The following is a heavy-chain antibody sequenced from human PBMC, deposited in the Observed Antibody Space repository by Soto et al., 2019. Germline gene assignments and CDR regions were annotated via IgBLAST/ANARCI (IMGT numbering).Heavy chain of an antibody. J-gene: IGHJ6*03. D-gene: IGHD3-16*01. CDR1: GFTFSNAW. CDR2: IKSKTDGGTT. Sequence: EVQLVESGGGLVKPGGSLRLSCAASGFTFSNAWMSWVRQAPGKGLEWVGRIKSKTDGGTTDYAAPVKDRYTISRDDSKNTLYLQMNSLKTEDTAVYYCTTVVFWGVDRWVYYYYMDVWGKGTTVTVSS. CDR3: TTVVFWGVDRWVYYYYMDV. V-gene: IGHV3-15*01.